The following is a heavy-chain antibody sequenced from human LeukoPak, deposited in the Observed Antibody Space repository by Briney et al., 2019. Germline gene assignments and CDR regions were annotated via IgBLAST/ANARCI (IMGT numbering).Heavy chain of an antibody. V-gene: IGHV3-53*01. J-gene: IGHJ6*03. CDR2: IYSGGST. D-gene: IGHD3-10*01. CDR1: GFTVSSNY. CDR3: ASGSGSYRTPYYYMDV. Sequence: GGALRLSCAASGFTVSSNYMSWVRQAPGKGLEWVSVIYSGGSTYYADSVKGRFTISRDNSKNTLYLQMNSLRAEDTAVYYCASGSGSYRTPYYYMDVWGTGTTVTVSS.